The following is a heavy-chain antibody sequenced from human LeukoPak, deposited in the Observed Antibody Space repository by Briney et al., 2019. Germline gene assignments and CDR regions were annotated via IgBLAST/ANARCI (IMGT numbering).Heavy chain of an antibody. Sequence: EGSLRLSCAASGFTFSSYAMSWVRQAPGKGLEWVSAISGSGGSTYYADSVKGRFTISRDNSKNTLYLQMNSLRAEDTAVYYCTKDDPTSITMIDFDYWGQGTLVTVSS. J-gene: IGHJ4*02. V-gene: IGHV3-23*01. CDR1: GFTFSSYA. CDR3: TKDDPTSITMIDFDY. D-gene: IGHD3-22*01. CDR2: ISGSGGST.